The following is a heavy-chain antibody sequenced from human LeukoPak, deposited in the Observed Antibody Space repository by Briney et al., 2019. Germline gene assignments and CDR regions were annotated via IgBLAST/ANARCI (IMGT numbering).Heavy chain of an antibody. D-gene: IGHD3-16*01. CDR3: ARSGGTSTDYYYYYGMDV. Sequence: GGSLRLSCTASGFMFSSNGMHWVRQAPGKGLEWVSSISSSSSYIYYADSMKGRFTISRDNAKNSLYLQMNSLRAEDTAVYYCARSGGTSTDYYYYYGMDVWGKGTTVTVSS. CDR2: ISSSSSYI. V-gene: IGHV3-21*01. CDR1: GFMFSSNG. J-gene: IGHJ6*04.